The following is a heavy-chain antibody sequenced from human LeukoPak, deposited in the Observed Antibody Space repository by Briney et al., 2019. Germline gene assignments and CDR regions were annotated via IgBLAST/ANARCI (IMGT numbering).Heavy chain of an antibody. J-gene: IGHJ4*02. D-gene: IGHD3-3*02. V-gene: IGHV3-15*01. CDR2: IKSKIDGGTT. Sequence: GGSLRLSGVASGFTITNARMGWVRQAPGKGLEWVGLIKSKIDGGTTDFAAPVKGRFTISIDDSKHTLHLQMNSRKSEDTGVYYCTTGYGHSDFDYWGQGTLVTVSS. CDR1: GFTITNAR. CDR3: TTGYGHSDFDY.